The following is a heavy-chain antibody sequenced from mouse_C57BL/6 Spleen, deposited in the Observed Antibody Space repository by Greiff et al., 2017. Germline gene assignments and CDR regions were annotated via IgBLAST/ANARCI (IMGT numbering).Heavy chain of an antibody. J-gene: IGHJ1*03. D-gene: IGHD1-1*01. Sequence: EVQLQQSGPSLVRPSQTLSLTCTVTGFSINSDCYWIWIRQFPGNKLEYIGYTFYSGITYYNPSLESRTYITRDTSKNQSSLKLSSVTTEDTATYYCARDALRSGYFDVWGKGTTVTVSS. V-gene: IGHV3-3*01. CDR2: TFYSGIT. CDR1: GFSINSDCY. CDR3: ARDALRSGYFDV.